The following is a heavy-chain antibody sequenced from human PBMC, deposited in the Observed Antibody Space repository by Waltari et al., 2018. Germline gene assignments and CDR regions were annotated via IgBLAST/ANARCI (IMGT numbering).Heavy chain of an antibody. CDR2: IYYSGST. Sequence: QVQLQESGPGLVKPSETLSLTCTVSGGSISSHYWSWIRQPPGKGLEWIGYIYYSGSTNYNPSRKSRVTISVDTSKNQFSLKLSSVTAADTAVYYCAREYDGSGSYYNSPFDYWGQGTLVTVSS. V-gene: IGHV4-59*11. D-gene: IGHD3-10*01. CDR1: GGSISSHY. CDR3: AREYDGSGSYYNSPFDY. J-gene: IGHJ4*02.